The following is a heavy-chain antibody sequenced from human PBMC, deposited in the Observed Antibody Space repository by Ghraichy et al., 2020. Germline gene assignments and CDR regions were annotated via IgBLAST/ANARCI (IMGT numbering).Heavy chain of an antibody. D-gene: IGHD3-16*01. CDR3: ARVKWRGDPFPYYGLDI. CDR1: NGSFNGYY. J-gene: IGHJ6*02. V-gene: IGHV4-34*01. CDR2: IDHSGDT. Sequence: SQTLSLTCAVYNGSFNGYYWSWIRQPPGKGLEWIGEIDHSGDTYYNPSLRSRVTLSADTSKSQFSLKVTSLTAADTAVYYCARVKWRGDPFPYYGLDIWGQGPAVTVSS.